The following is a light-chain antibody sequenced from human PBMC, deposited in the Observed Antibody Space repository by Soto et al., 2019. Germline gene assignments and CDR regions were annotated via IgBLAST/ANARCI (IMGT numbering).Light chain of an antibody. Sequence: DIQMTQSPSTLSGSVGDRVTITCRASQTISSWLAWYQQKPGKAPKLLIYKASTLKSGVPSRFSGSGSGTEFTLTISRLEPEDFSVYYCHQYGTAPLTFGPGTKVDIK. J-gene: IGKJ3*01. CDR2: KAS. CDR1: QTISSW. V-gene: IGKV1-5*03. CDR3: HQYGTAPLT.